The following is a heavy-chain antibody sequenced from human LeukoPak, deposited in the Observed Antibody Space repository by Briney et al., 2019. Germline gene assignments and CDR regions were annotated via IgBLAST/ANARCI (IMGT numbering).Heavy chain of an antibody. CDR1: GFTVRSNY. D-gene: IGHD1-26*01. V-gene: IGHV3-66*02. Sequence: GGSLRLSCAASGFTVRSNYMIWVRQTPGKGLEWVSVIYSGGSTYYADSVKGRFTISRDNSKNTLYLQMNSLRGEDTAVYYCAKDGDTMSGTYYYDMDVWGKGTTVTIS. J-gene: IGHJ6*03. CDR3: AKDGDTMSGTYYYDMDV. CDR2: IYSGGST.